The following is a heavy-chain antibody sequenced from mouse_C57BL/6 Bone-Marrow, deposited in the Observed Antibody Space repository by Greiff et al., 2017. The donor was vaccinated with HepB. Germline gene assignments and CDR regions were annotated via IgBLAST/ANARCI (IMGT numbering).Heavy chain of an antibody. Sequence: VQLQQPGAELARPGASVKLSCKASGYTFTSYGISWVKQRTGQGLEWIGEIYPRSGNTYYNEKFKGKATLTADKSSSTAYMELRSLTSEDSAVYFCARSGIYYEGYFDVWGTGTTVTVSS. CDR3: ARSGIYYEGYFDV. CDR1: GYTFTSYG. V-gene: IGHV1-81*01. J-gene: IGHJ1*03. CDR2: IYPRSGNT. D-gene: IGHD2-4*01.